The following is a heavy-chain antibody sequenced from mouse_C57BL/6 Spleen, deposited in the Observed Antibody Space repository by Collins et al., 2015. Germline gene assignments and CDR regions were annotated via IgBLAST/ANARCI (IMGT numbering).Heavy chain of an antibody. Sequence: EVQLQRSGTVLARPGASVKMSCKASGYTFTSYWMHWVKQRPGQGLEWIGAIYPGNSDTSYNQKFKGKAKLTAVTSTSTAYMELSSLTNEDSAVYYCTRGYGNHWYFDVWGAGTTVTVSS. J-gene: IGHJ1*01. CDR3: TRGYGNHWYFDV. D-gene: IGHD2-1*01. V-gene: IGHV1-5*01. CDR1: GYTFTSYW. CDR2: IYPGNSDT.